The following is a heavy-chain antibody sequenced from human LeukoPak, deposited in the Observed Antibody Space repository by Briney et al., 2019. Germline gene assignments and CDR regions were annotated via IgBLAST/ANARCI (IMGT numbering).Heavy chain of an antibody. D-gene: IGHD1-26*01. CDR2: ISSNGGST. V-gene: IGHV3-64*01. CDR3: ARLVGGSYSDY. Sequence: GGSLRLSCTVSGFTVSSNSMSWVRQAPGKGLEYVSTISSNGGSTYYANSVKGRFTISRDNSKNTLYLQMGSLRAEDMAVYYCARLVGGSYSDYWGQGTLVTVSS. J-gene: IGHJ4*02. CDR1: GFTVSSNS.